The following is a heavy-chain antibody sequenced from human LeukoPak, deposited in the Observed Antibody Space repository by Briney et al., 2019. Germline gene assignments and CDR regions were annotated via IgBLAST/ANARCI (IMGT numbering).Heavy chain of an antibody. CDR3: AKAPKYYDFWSGFPNFYYMDV. J-gene: IGHJ6*03. D-gene: IGHD3-3*01. CDR2: ISGSGGST. V-gene: IGHV3-23*01. Sequence: GGSLRLSCAASGFTFWSYAMSWVRPAPGKGLEWGSGISGSGGSTFYADSVKGRFTISRDNSKNTLYLQMNSLRAEDTAVYYCAKAPKYYDFWSGFPNFYYMDVWGKGTTVTVSS. CDR1: GFTFWSYA.